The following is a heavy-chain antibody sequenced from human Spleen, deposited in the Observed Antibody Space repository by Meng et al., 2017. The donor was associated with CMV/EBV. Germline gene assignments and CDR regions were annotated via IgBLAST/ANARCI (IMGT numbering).Heavy chain of an antibody. CDR3: ARDITVAQYYFDY. D-gene: IGHD6-19*01. J-gene: IGHJ4*02. CDR2: TYYRSKWYD. V-gene: IGHV6-1*01. Sequence: SGDSVSSNSAAWTWIRQAPSRGLEWLGRTYYRSKWYDDYAVSVKSRITINPDTSKNQFSLQLNSVTPEDTAMYYCARDITVAQYYFDYWGQGTLVTVSS. CDR1: GDSVSSNSAA.